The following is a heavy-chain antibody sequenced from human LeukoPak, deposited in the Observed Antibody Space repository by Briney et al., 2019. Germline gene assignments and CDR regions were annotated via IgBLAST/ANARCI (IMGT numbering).Heavy chain of an antibody. V-gene: IGHV1-2*02. Sequence: GASVKVSCKASGYTFTGYYMHWVRQAPGQGLEWMGWINPNSGGTNYAQKFQGRVTMTRDTSISTAYMELSRLRSDDTAVYYCAREGGDGYNFFDYWGQGTLVTVSS. CDR2: INPNSGGT. J-gene: IGHJ4*02. CDR3: AREGGDGYNFFDY. CDR1: GYTFTGYY. D-gene: IGHD5-24*01.